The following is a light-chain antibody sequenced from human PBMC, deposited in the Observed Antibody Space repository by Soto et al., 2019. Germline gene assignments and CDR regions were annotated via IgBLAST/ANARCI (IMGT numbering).Light chain of an antibody. Sequence: DIQMTQSPSSLSASVGDRVTITCQASQDISNYLNWYQQKPGKAPKLLIYDASNLETGVPSRFSGSGSGTYFTFTISSLQPEDFATYYCQQYDNRTFGQGTKLEIK. CDR1: QDISNY. V-gene: IGKV1-33*01. J-gene: IGKJ2*01. CDR3: QQYDNRT. CDR2: DAS.